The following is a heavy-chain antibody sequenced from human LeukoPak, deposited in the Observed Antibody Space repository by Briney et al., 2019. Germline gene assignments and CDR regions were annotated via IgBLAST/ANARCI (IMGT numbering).Heavy chain of an antibody. CDR1: GGSISSYY. Sequence: SETLSLTCTVSGGSISSYYWSWIRQPPGKGLEWIGYIYYSGITYYNLSLRSRFTISVDMSKNQFSLKLNSVTAADTAVYYCGSSHSSSWYDWWGQGTLVTVTS. V-gene: IGHV4-59*12. CDR3: GSSHSSSWYDW. CDR2: IYYSGIT. J-gene: IGHJ4*02. D-gene: IGHD6-13*01.